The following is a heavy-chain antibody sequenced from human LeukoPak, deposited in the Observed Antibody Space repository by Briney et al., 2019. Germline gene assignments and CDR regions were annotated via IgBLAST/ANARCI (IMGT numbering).Heavy chain of an antibody. D-gene: IGHD3-10*01. V-gene: IGHV3-53*01. CDR2: IYSGGST. Sequence: GGSLRLSCAASGFTFDDYAMHWVRQAPGKGLEWVSVIYSGGSTYYADSVKGRFTISRDNSKNTLYLQMNSLRAEDTAVYYCARDGLMVRGVIISPDVWGQGTTVTVSS. CDR3: ARDGLMVRGVIISPDV. J-gene: IGHJ6*02. CDR1: GFTFDDYA.